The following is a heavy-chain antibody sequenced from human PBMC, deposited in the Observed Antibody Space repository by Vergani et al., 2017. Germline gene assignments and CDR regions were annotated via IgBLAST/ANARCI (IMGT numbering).Heavy chain of an antibody. V-gene: IGHV1-69*04. D-gene: IGHD4-23*01. CDR1: GGTFSSYA. CDR2: IIPILGTA. CDR3: ATEKFTVATAFDI. Sequence: QVQLVQSGAEVKKPGSSVKVSCKASGGTFSSYAISWVRQAPGQGLEWMGRIIPILGTANYAQKFQGRVTITADTSTDTAYMELSSLRSEDTAVYYCATEKFTVATAFDIWGQGTMVTVSS. J-gene: IGHJ3*02.